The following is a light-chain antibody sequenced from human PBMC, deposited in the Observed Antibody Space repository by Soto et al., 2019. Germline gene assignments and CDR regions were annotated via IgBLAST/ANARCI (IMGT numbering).Light chain of an antibody. CDR3: HQRQSWPRT. CDR1: QAVNTR. V-gene: IGKV3-11*01. J-gene: IGKJ1*01. Sequence: EIVLTQSPATLSSFPGDRVTLSCRASQAVNTRLAWYQHKPGQAPRLLIYLASNRAAGVPARFSGSGSGTDFTLTINDVEPEDFPVYYCHQRQSWPRTFGQGTTVDIK. CDR2: LAS.